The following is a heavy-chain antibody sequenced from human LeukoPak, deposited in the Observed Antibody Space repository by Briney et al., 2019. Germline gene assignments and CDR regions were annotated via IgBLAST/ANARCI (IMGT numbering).Heavy chain of an antibody. V-gene: IGHV3-53*01. CDR3: ARVRPRVGAEYYFDY. Sequence: GGSLRLSCAASGFTVSSNYMSWVRQAPGKGLEWVSVIYSGGSTYYADSVKGRFTISRDNSKNTLYLQVNSLRAEDTAVYYCARVRPRVGAEYYFDYWGQGTLVTVSS. CDR2: IYSGGST. J-gene: IGHJ4*02. D-gene: IGHD1-26*01. CDR1: GFTVSSNY.